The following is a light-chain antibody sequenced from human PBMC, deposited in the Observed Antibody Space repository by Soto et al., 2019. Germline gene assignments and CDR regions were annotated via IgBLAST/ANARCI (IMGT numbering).Light chain of an antibody. Sequence: EIVMTQSPVTLSVSPGERATLSCRASQSVGGDLAWYQQIPGQAPRLLIYGAVNRATGVAARFSGGGSGTEFTLTVDSLQSEDLAIYYCQQYYAWPRTFGQGTKLEI. J-gene: IGKJ2*01. CDR3: QQYYAWPRT. CDR2: GAV. CDR1: QSVGGD. V-gene: IGKV3-15*01.